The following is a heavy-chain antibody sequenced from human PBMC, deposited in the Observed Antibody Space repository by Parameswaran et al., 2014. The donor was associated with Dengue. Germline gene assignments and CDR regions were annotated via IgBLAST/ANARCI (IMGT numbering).Heavy chain of an antibody. Sequence: VRQAPGKGLEWVGFIRSKAYGGTTEYAASVKGRFTISRDDSKSIAYLQMNSLKTEDTAVYYCTSFRIAVAGPYYYYYYGMDVWGQGTTVTVSS. D-gene: IGHD6-19*01. V-gene: IGHV3-49*02. J-gene: IGHJ6*02. CDR3: TSFRIAVAGPYYYYYYGMDV. CDR2: IRSKAYGGTT.